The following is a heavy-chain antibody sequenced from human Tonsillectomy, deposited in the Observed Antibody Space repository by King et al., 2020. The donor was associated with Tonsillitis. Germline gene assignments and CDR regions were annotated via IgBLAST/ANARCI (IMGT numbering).Heavy chain of an antibody. V-gene: IGHV4-39*01. CDR1: GDSIRSSTYY. CDR2: VYYSVNT. J-gene: IGHJ4*02. Sequence: LQLQESGPGLVKPSETLSLTCTVSGDSIRSSTYYWGWIRQPPGKGLEWIGSVYYSVNTYYNPSLKSRFTISVDTSKNQFSLKLSSVTAADTAVYYCERFNGPAYSDYWGQGTLVTVSS. CDR3: ERFNGPAYSDY. D-gene: IGHD2-8*01.